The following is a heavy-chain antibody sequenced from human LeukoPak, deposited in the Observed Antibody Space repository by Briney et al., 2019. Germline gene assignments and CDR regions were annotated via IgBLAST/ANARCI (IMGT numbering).Heavy chain of an antibody. D-gene: IGHD3-10*01. CDR3: AKGPYASGTYYFVSGPQYFDF. J-gene: IGHJ4*02. CDR2: ISGSGGST. CDR1: GFTFSSYG. V-gene: IGHV3-23*01. Sequence: GGSLRLSCAASGFTFSSYGMSRVRQAPGKGLEWVSAISGSGGSTYYADSVKGRFTISRDNAKNSLFLQMNSLRPEDTALYYCAKGPYASGTYYFVSGPQYFDFWGQGTLVTVSS.